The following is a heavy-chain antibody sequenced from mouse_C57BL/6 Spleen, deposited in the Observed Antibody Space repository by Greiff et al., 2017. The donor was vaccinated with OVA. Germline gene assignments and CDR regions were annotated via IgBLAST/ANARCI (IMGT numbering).Heavy chain of an antibody. Sequence: EVHLVESGPELVKPGASVKIPCKASGYTFTDYNMDWVKQSHGKSLEWIGDINPNNGGTIYNQKFKGKATLTVDKSSSTAYMELRSLTSEDTAVYYCARRLIYFDYWGQGTTLTVSS. J-gene: IGHJ2*01. CDR3: ARRLIYFDY. V-gene: IGHV1-18*01. CDR1: GYTFTDYN. CDR2: INPNNGGT.